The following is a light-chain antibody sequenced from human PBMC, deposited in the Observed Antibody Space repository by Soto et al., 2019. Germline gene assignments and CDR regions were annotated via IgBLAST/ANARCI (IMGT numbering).Light chain of an antibody. CDR3: NSYAGSNSFV. CDR1: SSDVGAYNY. J-gene: IGLJ1*01. CDR2: EVN. Sequence: QSVLTQPPSASGSPGQSVTISCTGTSSDVGAYNYVSWYQQHPGKAPQLMIYEVNKRPSAVPDRFSGSKSGNTASLTVSGLQAEDEADYYCNSYAGSNSFVFGSGTKVTVL. V-gene: IGLV2-8*01.